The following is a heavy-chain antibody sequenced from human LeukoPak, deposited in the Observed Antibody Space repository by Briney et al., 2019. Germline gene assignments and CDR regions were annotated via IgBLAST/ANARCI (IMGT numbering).Heavy chain of an antibody. Sequence: GGSLRLSCAASGFTFSSYAMSWVRQAPGKGLEWVSAISGSGGSTYYADSVKGRFTISRDNSKNTLYLQMNSLRAEDTAVYYCAKDVGASSSWPLTNFDYWGQGTLVTVSS. CDR3: AKDVGASSSWPLTNFDY. V-gene: IGHV3-23*01. CDR1: GFTFSSYA. J-gene: IGHJ4*02. CDR2: ISGSGGST. D-gene: IGHD6-13*01.